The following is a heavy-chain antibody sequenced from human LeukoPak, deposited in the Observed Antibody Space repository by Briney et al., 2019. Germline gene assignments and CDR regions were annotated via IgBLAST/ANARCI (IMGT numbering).Heavy chain of an antibody. D-gene: IGHD3-9*01. CDR2: IRGDNGNT. J-gene: IGHJ4*02. CDR1: GYTFSDHD. Sequence: GASVRVSCKASGYTFSDHDVNWVRQAPGQGLEWVGWIRGDNGNTNYAQRLQGRVTMTTDTSTSTAYMELRSLGSDKTAVYYCARVDLLTGYYFFDYWGQGTLVTVSS. V-gene: IGHV1-18*01. CDR3: ARVDLLTGYYFFDY.